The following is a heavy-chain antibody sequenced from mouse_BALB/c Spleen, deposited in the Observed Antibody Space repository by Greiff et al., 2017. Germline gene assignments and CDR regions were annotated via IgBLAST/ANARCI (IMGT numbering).Heavy chain of an antibody. J-gene: IGHJ2*01. CDR2: ISSGSSTI. Sequence: DVKLVESGGGLVKPGGSRKLSCAASGFTFSSFGMHWVRQAPEKGLEWVAYISSGSSTIYYADTVKGRFTISRDNPKNTLFLQMTSLRSEDTAMYYCARCVGLRRESYFDYWGQGTTLTVSS. CDR3: ARCVGLRRESYFDY. V-gene: IGHV5-17*02. CDR1: GFTFSSFG. D-gene: IGHD2-4*01.